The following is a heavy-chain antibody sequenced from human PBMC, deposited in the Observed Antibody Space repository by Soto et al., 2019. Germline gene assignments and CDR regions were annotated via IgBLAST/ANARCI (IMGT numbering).Heavy chain of an antibody. D-gene: IGHD3-10*01. CDR2: IYYSGNT. CDR3: ARYFYGSGSYYMENWFDP. CDR1: GGSISSGSYF. Sequence: QVQLQESGPGLVKPSQTLSLTCTVSGGSISSGSYFWSWIRQHPGKGLEWIGYIYYSGNTYYSPSLKIRVTISVDTSKNQFSLKLSSVTAADTAVYYCARYFYGSGSYYMENWFDPWGQGTLVTVSS. J-gene: IGHJ5*02. V-gene: IGHV4-31*03.